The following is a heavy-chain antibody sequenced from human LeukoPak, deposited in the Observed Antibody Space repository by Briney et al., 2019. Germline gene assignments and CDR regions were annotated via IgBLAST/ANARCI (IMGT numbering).Heavy chain of an antibody. D-gene: IGHD6-13*01. Sequence: SGGSLRLSCAASGFTFTSYAMSWVRQAPGKGLEWVSAISGSGGSTYYADSVEGRFTISRDNSKNTLYLQMNSLRAEDTAVYYCAKPRPSYSSSWYDHWGQGTLVTVSS. CDR1: GFTFTSYA. CDR3: AKPRPSYSSSWYDH. CDR2: ISGSGGST. J-gene: IGHJ5*02. V-gene: IGHV3-23*01.